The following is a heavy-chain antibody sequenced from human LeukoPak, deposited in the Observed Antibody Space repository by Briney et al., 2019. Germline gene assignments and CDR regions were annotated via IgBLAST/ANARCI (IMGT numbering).Heavy chain of an antibody. Sequence: PGGSLRLSCAASGFTFSSYSMNWVRQAPGKGLEWVSSISSSSSYTYYADSVKGRFTISRDNAKNSLYLQMNSLRAEDTAVYYCARVKEMATIAIDYWGQGTLVTVSS. J-gene: IGHJ4*02. CDR1: GFTFSSYS. D-gene: IGHD5-24*01. CDR2: ISSSSSYT. V-gene: IGHV3-21*01. CDR3: ARVKEMATIAIDY.